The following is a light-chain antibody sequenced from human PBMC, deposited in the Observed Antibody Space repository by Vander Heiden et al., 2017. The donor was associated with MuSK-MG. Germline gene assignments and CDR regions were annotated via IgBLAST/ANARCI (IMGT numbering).Light chain of an antibody. CDR3: QLWDSGSDHPWV. CDR1: NIQTYS. CDR2: YDN. Sequence: SYVLTQPPSVSVAPGKTARITCGGTNIQTYSVHWYQQKAGQAPVQVIDYDNVRPSGIPDRFSGSNSGNSATLTITGVEAGDEADYYCQLWDSGSDHPWVFGGGTKLTVL. V-gene: IGLV3-21*01. J-gene: IGLJ3*02.